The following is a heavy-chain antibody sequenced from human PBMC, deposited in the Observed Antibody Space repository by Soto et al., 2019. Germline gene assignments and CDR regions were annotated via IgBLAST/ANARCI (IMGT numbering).Heavy chain of an antibody. V-gene: IGHV4-30-4*01. D-gene: IGHD3-9*01. CDR1: GGSTSSGDYY. Sequence: SETLSLTCNVSGGSTSSGDYYWSWIRQPPGKGLEWIGYIYYSGSAYYNPSLKSRVSISVDTSKNQFSLKLISVTAADTAVYYCARVPAWYHDILTGYYKGYYVDFWGQGTLVIDSS. J-gene: IGHJ4*02. CDR2: IYYSGSA. CDR3: ARVPAWYHDILTGYYKGYYVDF.